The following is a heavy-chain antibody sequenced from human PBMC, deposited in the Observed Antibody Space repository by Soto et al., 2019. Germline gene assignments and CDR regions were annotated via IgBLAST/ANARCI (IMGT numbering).Heavy chain of an antibody. V-gene: IGHV4-30-4*01. CDR1: GGSISSGDYY. Sequence: PSETLSLTCTVSGGSISSGDYYWSWIRQPPGKGLEWIGYIYYSGSTYYNPSLKSRVTISVDTSKNQFSLKLSSVTAADTAVYYCARDGSWSGYPVGFDYWGQGTLVTVSS. CDR2: IYYSGST. CDR3: ARDGSWSGYPVGFDY. D-gene: IGHD3-3*01. J-gene: IGHJ4*02.